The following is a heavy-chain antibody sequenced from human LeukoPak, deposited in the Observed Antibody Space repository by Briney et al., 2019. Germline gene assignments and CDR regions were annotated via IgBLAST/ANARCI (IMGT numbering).Heavy chain of an antibody. J-gene: IGHJ4*02. D-gene: IGHD5-18*01. Sequence: ASVKVSCKASGYTFTSYDINWVRQATGQGLEWMGWMNPNSGNTGYAQEFQGRVTITRNTSISTAYMELSSLRSEDTAVYYCARARGDTAGIDYWGQGTLVTVSS. CDR3: ARARGDTAGIDY. CDR1: GYTFTSYD. CDR2: MNPNSGNT. V-gene: IGHV1-8*03.